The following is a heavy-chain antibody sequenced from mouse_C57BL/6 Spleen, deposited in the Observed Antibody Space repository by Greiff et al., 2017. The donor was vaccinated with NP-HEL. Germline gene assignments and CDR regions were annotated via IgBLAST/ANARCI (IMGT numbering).Heavy chain of an antibody. CDR3: ARTDIYDGYYFYSMDY. Sequence: VQLQESGAELAKPGASVKLSCKASGYTFTSYWMHWVKQRHGQGLEWIGYINPSSGYTKYNQKFQDKATLTAAKSSSTAYMQLSSLTYEDSAVYYSARTDIYDGYYFYSMDYWGQGTSVTVSS. J-gene: IGHJ4*01. V-gene: IGHV1-7*01. D-gene: IGHD2-3*01. CDR1: GYTFTSYW. CDR2: INPSSGYT.